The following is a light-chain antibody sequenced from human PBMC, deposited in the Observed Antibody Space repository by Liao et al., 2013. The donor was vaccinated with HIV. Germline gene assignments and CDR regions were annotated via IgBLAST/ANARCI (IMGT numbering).Light chain of an antibody. J-gene: IGLJ1*01. CDR2: QDN. Sequence: SYELTQPPAVSVSPGQTATITCSGDRLEDKYTSWYQQKSGQSPVLIIYQDNTRPSGIPERFSGSTSANTATLTIRRVEVGDEADYYCQVCDTTSDLLYVFGGGTNLIVL. V-gene: IGLV3-1*01. CDR1: RLEDKY. CDR3: QVCDTTSDLLYV.